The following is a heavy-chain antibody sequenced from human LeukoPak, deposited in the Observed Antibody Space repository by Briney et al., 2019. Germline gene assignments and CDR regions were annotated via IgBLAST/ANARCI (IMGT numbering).Heavy chain of an antibody. J-gene: IGHJ6*04. Sequence: GASLRLSCAASGFTSRSYAMSWVRQAPGKGLEWVSYISSSGSTIYYADSVKGRFTISRDNAKNSLYLQMNSLRAEDTAVYYCAESGYSYGYGGMDVWGKGTTVTVSS. CDR3: AESGYSYGYGGMDV. D-gene: IGHD5-18*01. CDR2: ISSSGSTI. CDR1: GFTSRSYA. V-gene: IGHV3-48*03.